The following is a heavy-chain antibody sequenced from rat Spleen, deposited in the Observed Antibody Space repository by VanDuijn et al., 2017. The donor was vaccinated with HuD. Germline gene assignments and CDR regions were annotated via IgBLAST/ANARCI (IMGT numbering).Heavy chain of an antibody. CDR2: ISYGDSSGHSST. D-gene: IGHD1-9*01. J-gene: IGHJ2*01. Sequence: EVQLVESGGGLVQPGRSLKLSCTASGFTFSNYGMAWVCQAPTKGLEWVAYISYGDSSGHSSTYYRDSVKGRFTISRDNAKSTLSLQMDSLRSEDTATYYCARRHYGYTDYFDYWGQGVVVTVSS. CDR1: GFTFSNYG. CDR3: ARRHYGYTDYFDY. V-gene: IGHV5-29*01.